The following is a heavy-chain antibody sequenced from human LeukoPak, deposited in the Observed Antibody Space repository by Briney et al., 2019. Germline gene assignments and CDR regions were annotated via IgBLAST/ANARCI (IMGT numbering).Heavy chain of an antibody. Sequence: SETLSLTCIVSGGSISSYYWSWIRQPPGKGLEWIGSIYYGGTTYYNPSLKSRVTISADTSKNQFSLKVNSVTAADTAVYYCARLGRIPAAMSSVPFWGQGTLVTVSS. J-gene: IGHJ4*02. D-gene: IGHD2-2*01. V-gene: IGHV4-59*05. CDR1: GGSISSYY. CDR3: ARLGRIPAAMSSVPF. CDR2: IYYGGTT.